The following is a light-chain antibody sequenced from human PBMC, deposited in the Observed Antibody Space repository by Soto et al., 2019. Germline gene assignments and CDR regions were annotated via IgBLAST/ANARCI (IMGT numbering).Light chain of an antibody. Sequence: DIQRTQSPSTLLASVGLRVTIIRRARQTISRGSAWYQQKPGKAPKDLIYKASSLESGVPSRFSGSGSGTEFTLTISSLQPDDFATYYCQHYNSFPFTFGQGTKLEIK. CDR1: QTISRG. CDR3: QHYNSFPFT. CDR2: KAS. V-gene: IGKV1-5*03. J-gene: IGKJ2*01.